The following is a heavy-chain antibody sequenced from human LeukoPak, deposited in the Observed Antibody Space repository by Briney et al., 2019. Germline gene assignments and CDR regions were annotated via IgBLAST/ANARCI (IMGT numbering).Heavy chain of an antibody. J-gene: IGHJ4*02. CDR3: ARGTGAAWELLAY. Sequence: PSETLSLTCAVYGGSFSSYRYWTWIRQPPGKGLEWIGEVNHSGSTNYSPSLKSRVTISVDTSKNQFSLKLSSVTAADTAIYYCARGTGAAWELLAYWGQGTLVTVSS. CDR2: VNHSGST. CDR1: GGSFSSYRY. V-gene: IGHV4-34*01. D-gene: IGHD1-26*01.